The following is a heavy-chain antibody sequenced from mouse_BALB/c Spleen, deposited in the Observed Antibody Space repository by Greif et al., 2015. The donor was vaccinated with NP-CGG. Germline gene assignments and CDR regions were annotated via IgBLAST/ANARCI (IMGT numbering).Heavy chain of an antibody. D-gene: IGHD4-1*01. CDR3: ALTGFAY. J-gene: IGHJ3*01. Sequence: EVQLVESGAELVKPGASVKLSCTASGFNIKDTYMHWVKQRPEQGLEWIGRIDPANGNTKYDPKFQGKATITADTSANTAYLQLSSLTSEDTAVYYCALTGFAYWGQGTLVTVSA. CDR1: GFNIKDTY. V-gene: IGHV14-3*02. CDR2: IDPANGNT.